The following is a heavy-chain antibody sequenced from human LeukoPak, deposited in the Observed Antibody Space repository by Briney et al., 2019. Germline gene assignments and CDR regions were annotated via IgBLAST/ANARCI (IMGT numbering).Heavy chain of an antibody. CDR2: INHSGST. Sequence: SETLSLTCAVYGGSFSGYSWSWIRQPPGKGLEWIGEINHSGSTNYNPSLKSRVTISVDTSKNQFSLKLSSVTAADTAVYYCARHAHYCSGGRCGLGYWGQGTLVTVSS. CDR3: ARHAHYCSGGRCGLGY. CDR1: GGSFSGYS. J-gene: IGHJ4*02. V-gene: IGHV4-34*01. D-gene: IGHD2-15*01.